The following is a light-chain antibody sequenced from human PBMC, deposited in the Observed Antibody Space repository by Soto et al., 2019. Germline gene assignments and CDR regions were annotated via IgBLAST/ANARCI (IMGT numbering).Light chain of an antibody. CDR1: QGIGTS. V-gene: IGKV1-27*01. CDR3: QKYNSAPRT. J-gene: IGKJ1*01. Sequence: DIQMTQSPSSLSASVGDRVTITCRASQGIGTSLAWYQQKPGKDPALLIYNASTLQSGVPSRFRGSGSGTDFTLTINNLQPEDFATYYCQKYNSAPRTFGQGTKVE. CDR2: NAS.